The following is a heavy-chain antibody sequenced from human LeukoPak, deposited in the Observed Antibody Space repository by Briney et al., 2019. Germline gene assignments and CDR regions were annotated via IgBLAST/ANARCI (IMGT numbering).Heavy chain of an antibody. J-gene: IGHJ6*03. D-gene: IGHD3-3*01. CDR2: IIPILGIA. V-gene: IGHV1-69*04. CDR3: ARLGIRFLTYYYYYMDV. Sequence: GASVKVSCKASGGTFSSYAISWVRQAPGQGLEWMGRIIPILGIANYAQKFQGRVTITADKSTSTAYMELSSRRSEDTAVYFCARLGIRFLTYYYYYMDVWGKGTTVTVSS. CDR1: GGTFSSYA.